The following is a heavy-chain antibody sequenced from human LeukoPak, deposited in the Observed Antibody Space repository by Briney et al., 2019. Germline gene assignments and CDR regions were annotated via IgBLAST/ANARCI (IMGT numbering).Heavy chain of an antibody. CDR1: GFTFDDYG. V-gene: IGHV3-20*04. Sequence: GGSLRLSCAASGFTFDDYGMGWVRQAPGKGLEWVSGINWNGGTTEYGDSVKGLFTISRDNAKNSLYLQMNSLRAEDTALYYCARGRIVVVTEGPYYFDYWGQGTLVTVSS. CDR3: ARGRIVVVTEGPYYFDY. D-gene: IGHD2-21*02. J-gene: IGHJ4*02. CDR2: INWNGGTT.